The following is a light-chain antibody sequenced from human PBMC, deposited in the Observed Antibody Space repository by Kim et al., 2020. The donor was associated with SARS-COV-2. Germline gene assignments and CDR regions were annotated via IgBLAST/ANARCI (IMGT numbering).Light chain of an antibody. CDR2: GNS. Sequence: VTISGIGSSSNIGAGYDVHWYQQLPGTAPKLLIYGNSKRPSGVPDRFSGSKSGTSASLAITGLQAEDEADYYCQSYDSSLSGSRVFGGGTQLTVL. CDR3: QSYDSSLSGSRV. J-gene: IGLJ3*02. V-gene: IGLV1-40*01. CDR1: SSNIGAGYD.